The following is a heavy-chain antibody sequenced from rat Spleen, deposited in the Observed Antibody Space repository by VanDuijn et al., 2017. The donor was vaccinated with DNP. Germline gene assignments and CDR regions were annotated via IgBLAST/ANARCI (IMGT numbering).Heavy chain of an antibody. CDR2: ITNTASHT. CDR1: GFTFNNYW. Sequence: EVQVVESGGDLVQPGKSLKLSCVASGFTFNNYWMTWIRQVPGKGLEWVASITNTASHTYYRDSVRGRFTISRDYARSTLYLQMDSLRSEDTATYYCATSSYYGYDYGFAYWGQGTLVTVSS. J-gene: IGHJ3*01. D-gene: IGHD1-7*01. CDR3: ATSSYYGYDYGFAY. V-gene: IGHV5-31*01.